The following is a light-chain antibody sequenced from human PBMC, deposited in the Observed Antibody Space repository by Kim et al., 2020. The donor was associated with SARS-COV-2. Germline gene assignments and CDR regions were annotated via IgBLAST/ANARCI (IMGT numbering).Light chain of an antibody. Sequence: EIVLTQSPATLSLSPGERATFSCRASHSVGSYLAWFQQKPGQAPRLLIYDASNRATGIPVRFSGSGSGTDFTLTISSLEPEDFAVYYCQQRSNWPRTFGQGTKVDIK. CDR2: DAS. V-gene: IGKV3-11*01. J-gene: IGKJ1*01. CDR1: HSVGSY. CDR3: QQRSNWPRT.